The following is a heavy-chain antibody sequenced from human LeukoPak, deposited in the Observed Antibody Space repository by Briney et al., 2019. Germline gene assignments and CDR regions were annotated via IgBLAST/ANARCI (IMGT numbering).Heavy chain of an antibody. V-gene: IGHV4-39*01. CDR2: IYYSGST. CDR3: ASQVPIAAAGTNSFDY. D-gene: IGHD6-13*01. Sequence: SETLSLTCTVSGGSISSSSYYWGWIRQPPGEGLEWIGSIYYSGSTYYNPSLKSRVTISVDTSKNQFSLKLSSVTAADTAVYYCASQVPIAAAGTNSFDYWGQGTLVTVSS. J-gene: IGHJ4*02. CDR1: GGSISSSSYY.